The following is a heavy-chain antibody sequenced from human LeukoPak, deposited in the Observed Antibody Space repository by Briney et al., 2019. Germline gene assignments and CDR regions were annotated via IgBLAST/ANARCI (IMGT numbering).Heavy chain of an antibody. CDR3: AKMPAYYYDSSGYAFHFDY. CDR2: ISGSGGST. J-gene: IGHJ4*02. CDR1: AFTFATYA. V-gene: IGHV3-23*01. Sequence: GGSLRLSCAASAFTFATYAMSWVRQAPGKGLEWVSSISGSGGSTHYADSVRGRFTISRDNSTSTLYLQMNSLRAEDTAIYYCAKMPAYYYDSSGYAFHFDYWGQGTLVTVSS. D-gene: IGHD3-22*01.